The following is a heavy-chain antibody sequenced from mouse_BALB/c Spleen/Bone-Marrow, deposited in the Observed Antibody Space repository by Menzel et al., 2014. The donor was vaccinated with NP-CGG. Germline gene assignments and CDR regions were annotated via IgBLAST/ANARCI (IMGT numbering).Heavy chain of an antibody. CDR1: GFNIKDTY. Sequence: VQLKESGAELVKPGASVKLSCTASGFNIKDTYMHWVKPRPEQGLKWIGRIDPANGNTKYDPKFQGKATITADTSSNTAYLQLSSLTSEDTAVYYCARYRLGTYFDYWGQGTTLTVSS. CDR2: IDPANGNT. CDR3: ARYRLGTYFDY. J-gene: IGHJ2*01. V-gene: IGHV14-3*02. D-gene: IGHD1-2*01.